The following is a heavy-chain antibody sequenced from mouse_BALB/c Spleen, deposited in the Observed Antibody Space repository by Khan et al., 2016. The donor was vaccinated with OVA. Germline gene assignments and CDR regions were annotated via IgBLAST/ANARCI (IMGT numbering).Heavy chain of an antibody. J-gene: IGHJ3*01. CDR2: INPSNGRT. D-gene: IGHD2-4*01. V-gene: IGHV1S81*02. CDR1: GYTFSSYW. CDR3: ARSTMSTTEFIY. Sequence: QVQLQQSGAELVKPGASVQLSCKASGYTFSSYWMLWVKQRPGQGLQWIGEINPSNGRTNYNEKFKNKATLTVDTSSSTAYMQLSSLTSEDSAVYYCARSTMSTTEFIYWGQGTLVTVS.